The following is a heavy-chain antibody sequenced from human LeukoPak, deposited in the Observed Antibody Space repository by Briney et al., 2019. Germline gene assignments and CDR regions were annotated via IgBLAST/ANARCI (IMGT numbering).Heavy chain of an antibody. D-gene: IGHD4-17*01. Sequence: GGSLRLSCAASGFTFSSFGMYWVRQAPGKGLEWVAYIKHDRSNTYYADSVKGRFTVSRDNSQNTLYLQMKSLRTEDTALYYCAKPLRFDYGDPYGLYDPFDIWGQGTMVTVSS. CDR2: IKHDRSNT. V-gene: IGHV3-30*02. CDR3: AKPLRFDYGDPYGLYDPFDI. CDR1: GFTFSSFG. J-gene: IGHJ3*02.